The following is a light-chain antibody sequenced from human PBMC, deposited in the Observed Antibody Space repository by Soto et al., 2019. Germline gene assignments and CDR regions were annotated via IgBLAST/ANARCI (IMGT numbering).Light chain of an antibody. Sequence: DIQMTQSPSSLSASVGYRVTITCRASQSISSYLHWYQQKPGKAPKLLIYAASNLQSGVPSRFSASGSGTDFTLTLNSLQPEDFATYYCQQGYSTPWTFCQGTKVEIK. J-gene: IGKJ1*01. V-gene: IGKV1-39*01. CDR2: AAS. CDR3: QQGYSTPWT. CDR1: QSISSY.